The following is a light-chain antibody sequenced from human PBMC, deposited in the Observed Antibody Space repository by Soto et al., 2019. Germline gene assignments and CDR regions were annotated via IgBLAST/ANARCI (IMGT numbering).Light chain of an antibody. V-gene: IGKV1-39*01. J-gene: IGKJ1*01. Sequence: DIQMTQSPSSLSASVGDRVTITCRASQSISSYLNWYQHKPGKAPKLLIYAASSLQTGVPSRSSGSRSGTDFALTISSLQREDFATYYCQQTDTFPRTFGHGTKVDIK. CDR1: QSISSY. CDR3: QQTDTFPRT. CDR2: AAS.